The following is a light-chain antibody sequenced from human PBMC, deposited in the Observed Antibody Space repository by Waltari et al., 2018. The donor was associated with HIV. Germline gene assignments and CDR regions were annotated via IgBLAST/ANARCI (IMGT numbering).Light chain of an antibody. J-gene: IGLJ2*01. CDR1: SSDVGAYNY. CDR3: SSYAGTSNFVL. V-gene: IGLV2-11*01. Sequence: QSALTQPRSVSESPGQSVTISCTGTSSDVGAYNYVSWYQQHTGRAPKFIIYNVSERPSGVPARFSGSKSGNTASLTISGLQAEDVADYYCSSYAGTSNFVLFGGGTKLTVL. CDR2: NVS.